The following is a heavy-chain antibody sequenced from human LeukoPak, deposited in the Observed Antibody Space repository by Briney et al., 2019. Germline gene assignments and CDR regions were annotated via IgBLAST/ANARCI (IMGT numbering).Heavy chain of an antibody. D-gene: IGHD5-12*01. CDR2: MNPNSGNT. CDR3: ARGLGDIVATSNFDY. V-gene: IGHV1-8*03. CDR1: GYTFTSYD. J-gene: IGHJ4*02. Sequence: ASVTVSCKASGYTFTSYDINWVRQATGQGLEWMGWMNPNSGNTGYAQKFQGRVTITRNTSISTAYMELSSLRSEDTAVYYCARGLGDIVATSNFDYWGQGTLVTVSS.